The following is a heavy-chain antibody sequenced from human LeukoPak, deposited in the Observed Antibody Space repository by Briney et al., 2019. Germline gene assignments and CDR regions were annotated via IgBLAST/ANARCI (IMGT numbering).Heavy chain of an antibody. CDR1: GYTFTSYY. V-gene: IGHV1-46*04. D-gene: IGHD3-22*01. CDR3: ARDDYYDSSGYEDAFDI. CDR2: INPSGGST. J-gene: IGHJ3*02. Sequence: GASVTVSCKASGYTFTSYYMHWVRQAPGQGLEWMGIINPSGGSTNYAQKLQGRVTITADESTSTAYMELSSLRSEDTAVYYCARDDYYDSSGYEDAFDIWGQGTMVTVSS.